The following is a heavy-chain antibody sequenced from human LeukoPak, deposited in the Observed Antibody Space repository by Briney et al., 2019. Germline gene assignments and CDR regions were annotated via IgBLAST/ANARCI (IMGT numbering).Heavy chain of an antibody. Sequence: PGGSLRLSCAASGFTVSSNYMSWVRQAPGKGLEWVSVIYSGGSTYYADSVKGRFTISRDNSKNTLYLQMNSLRAEDTAVYYCAKVSDPNFGGWYWGQGTLVTVSS. CDR2: IYSGGST. V-gene: IGHV3-66*01. CDR3: AKVSDPNFGGWY. CDR1: GFTVSSNY. J-gene: IGHJ4*02. D-gene: IGHD3-10*01.